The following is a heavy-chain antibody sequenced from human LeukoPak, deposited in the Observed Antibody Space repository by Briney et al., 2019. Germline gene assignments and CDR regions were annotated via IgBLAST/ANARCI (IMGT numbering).Heavy chain of an antibody. CDR1: GFTFSSYA. Sequence: GGSLRLSCAASGFTFSSYAMSWVRQAPGKGLEWVSAISGSGGSTYHADSVKGRFTISRDNSKNTLYLQMNSLRAEDTAVYYCAKDRPSVVPAAHDAFDIWGQGTMVTVSS. CDR2: ISGSGGST. D-gene: IGHD2-2*01. V-gene: IGHV3-23*01. CDR3: AKDRPSVVPAAHDAFDI. J-gene: IGHJ3*02.